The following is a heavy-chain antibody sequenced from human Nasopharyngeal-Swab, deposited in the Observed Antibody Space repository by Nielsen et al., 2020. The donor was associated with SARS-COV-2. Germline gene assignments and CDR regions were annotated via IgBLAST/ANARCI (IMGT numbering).Heavy chain of an antibody. CDR2: IYHGGST. J-gene: IGHJ5*02. V-gene: IGHV4-38-2*02. D-gene: IGHD5-18*01. Sequence: SETLSLTCTVSGYSISSGYYWAWIRQPPGKGLEWIGSIYHGGSTYYTPSLESRVTISVDTSNSHFSLKLTSVTAADTAVYYCARELSNTPKYNWFDPWGQGTLVTVSS. CDR3: ARELSNTPKYNWFDP. CDR1: GYSISSGYY.